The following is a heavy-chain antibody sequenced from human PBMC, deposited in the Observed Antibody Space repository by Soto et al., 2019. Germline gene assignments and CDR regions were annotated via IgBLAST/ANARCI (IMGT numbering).Heavy chain of an antibody. V-gene: IGHV1-69*13. Sequence: GAPVKVSCKASGGTFSRNTISWVRQAPGQGLEWMGGIMPIFGSANYAQKFQGRVTITADENTRTVYMELSRLRSEDTAVYYCARQFDSDTTGYYYAYWGQGTLVTVSS. J-gene: IGHJ4*02. CDR2: IMPIFGSA. CDR1: GGTFSRNT. D-gene: IGHD3-22*01. CDR3: ARQFDSDTTGYYYAY.